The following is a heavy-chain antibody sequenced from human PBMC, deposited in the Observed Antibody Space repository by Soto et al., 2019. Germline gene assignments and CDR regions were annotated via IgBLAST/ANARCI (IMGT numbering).Heavy chain of an antibody. V-gene: IGHV3-23*01. CDR3: AKRSSSSTFAY. CDR2: ISGSDDST. J-gene: IGHJ4*02. D-gene: IGHD6-6*01. Sequence: EVQLLVSWGGLVQHGESLRLTCAASGFTFSSYAMSWVRQAPGKGVEWVSVISGSDDSTYYADLVKGRFTISRDNSKNTLYLQMNSLRAEDTAVYYCAKRSSSSTFAYWGQGTLVTVSS. CDR1: GFTFSSYA.